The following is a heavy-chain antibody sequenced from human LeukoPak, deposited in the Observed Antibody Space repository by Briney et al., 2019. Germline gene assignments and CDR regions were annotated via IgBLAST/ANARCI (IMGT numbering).Heavy chain of an antibody. CDR2: IYTSGST. V-gene: IGHV4-61*02. CDR3: ARASGSGSYYGFDY. Sequence: KPSETLSLTCTVSGGSISSGSYYWSWIRQPAGKGLEWIGRIYTSGSTNYSPSLKSRVTISVDTSKNQFSLKLSSVTAADTAVYYCARASGSGSYYGFDYWGQGTLVTVSS. CDR1: GGSISSGSYY. D-gene: IGHD3-10*01. J-gene: IGHJ4*02.